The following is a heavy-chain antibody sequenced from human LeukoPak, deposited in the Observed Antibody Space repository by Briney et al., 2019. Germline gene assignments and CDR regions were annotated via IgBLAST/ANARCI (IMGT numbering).Heavy chain of an antibody. J-gene: IGHJ4*02. CDR3: ARAPSITGTTPPGY. D-gene: IGHD1-7*01. CDR2: MNPNSGNT. V-gene: IGHV1-8*02. Sequence: ASVKVSCKASGGTFISYAISWGRHAPGQGLEWMGWMNPNSGNTGYAQKFQGRVTMTRNTSISTAYMELSSLRSEDTAVYYCARAPSITGTTPPGYWGQGTLVTVSS. CDR1: GGTFISYA.